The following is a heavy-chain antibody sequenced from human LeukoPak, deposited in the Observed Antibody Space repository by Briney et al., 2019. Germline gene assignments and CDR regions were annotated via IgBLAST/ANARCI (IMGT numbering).Heavy chain of an antibody. J-gene: IGHJ5*02. CDR1: GASINTYY. CDR2: IHASGST. V-gene: IGHV4-4*07. D-gene: IGHD3-3*01. CDR3: ARGIYYDFWSGYYLSWFDP. Sequence: PSETLSLTCTVSGASINTYYWSWFRQPAGKGLEWLGRIHASGSTYYNPSLKSRVSMSMDMSKNQFSLKLSSVTAADTVVYYCARGIYYDFWSGYYLSWFDPWGQGTLVTVSS.